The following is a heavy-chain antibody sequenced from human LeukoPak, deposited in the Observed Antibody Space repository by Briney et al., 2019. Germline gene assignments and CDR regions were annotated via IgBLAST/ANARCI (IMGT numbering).Heavy chain of an antibody. J-gene: IGHJ6*03. CDR3: ARDSWQQLIVSHMDV. Sequence: GGSLRLSCAASGFIFSSYWMSWVRQAPGKGLEWVANIKQDGSEKYYVDSVKGRFTISRDNAKNSLYLQMNSLRAEDTAVYYCARDSWQQLIVSHMDVWGKGTTVTVSS. V-gene: IGHV3-7*01. D-gene: IGHD6-13*01. CDR1: GFIFSSYW. CDR2: IKQDGSEK.